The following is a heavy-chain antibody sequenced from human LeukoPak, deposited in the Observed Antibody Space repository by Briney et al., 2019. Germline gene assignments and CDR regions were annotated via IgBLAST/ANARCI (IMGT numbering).Heavy chain of an antibody. CDR3: ARDHYVSGYYFDY. D-gene: IGHD4-17*01. V-gene: IGHV3-74*01. Sequence: GGSLRLSCAASGFIFSSYWMHWVREAPAKGLVWVSRINSDGSSTDYADSVKGRFTISRDNARNTLYLQMNSLSAEDTAVYYCARDHYVSGYYFDYWGLGTLVTVSS. J-gene: IGHJ4*02. CDR1: GFIFSSYW. CDR2: INSDGSST.